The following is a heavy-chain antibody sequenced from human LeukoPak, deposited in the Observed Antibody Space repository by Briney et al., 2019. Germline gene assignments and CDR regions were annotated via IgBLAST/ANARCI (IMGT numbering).Heavy chain of an antibody. Sequence: GGSLRLSCAASGFTFSSYGMHWVRQAPGKGLEWVSAISGSGGSTYYADSVKGRFTISRDNSKNTLYLQMNSLRAEDTAVYYCAKDHSSGLGGYWGQGTLVTVSS. V-gene: IGHV3-23*01. CDR2: ISGSGGST. D-gene: IGHD6-19*01. J-gene: IGHJ4*02. CDR1: GFTFSSYG. CDR3: AKDHSSGLGGY.